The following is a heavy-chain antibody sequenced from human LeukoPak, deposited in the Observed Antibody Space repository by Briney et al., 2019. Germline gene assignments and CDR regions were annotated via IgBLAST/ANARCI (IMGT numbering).Heavy chain of an antibody. J-gene: IGHJ2*01. CDR2: IYYSGST. V-gene: IGHV4-39*07. Sequence: PSETLSLTCTVSGGSISSSSYYWGWIRQPPGKGLEWIGSIYYSGSTYYNPSLKSRVTISVDTSKNQFSLKLSSVTAADTAVYYCAREPDMVTFGGVTAKYFDLWGRGTLVTVSS. D-gene: IGHD3-16*01. CDR3: AREPDMVTFGGVTAKYFDL. CDR1: GGSISSSSYY.